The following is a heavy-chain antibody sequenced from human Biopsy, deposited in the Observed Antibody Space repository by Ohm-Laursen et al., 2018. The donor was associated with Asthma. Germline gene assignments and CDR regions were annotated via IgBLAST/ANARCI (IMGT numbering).Heavy chain of an antibody. CDR2: IYRNGDT. Sequence: SETLSLTWAVSGDSIDSGDYSWTWIRQSPGVGLAWIGHIYRNGDTYYNPTLKNRVTISIDRSKNQFSLRLRSVTAADTAVYSCARLRIEGTSPYYFDYWGQGSLVTVSS. CDR1: GDSIDSGDYS. V-gene: IGHV4-30-2*06. J-gene: IGHJ4*02. D-gene: IGHD2/OR15-2a*01. CDR3: ARLRIEGTSPYYFDY.